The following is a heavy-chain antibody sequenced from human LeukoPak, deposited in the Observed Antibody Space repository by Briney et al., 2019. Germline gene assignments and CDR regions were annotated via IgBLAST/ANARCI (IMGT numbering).Heavy chain of an antibody. Sequence: PGGSLRLSCAASGFTFSSYGMHWVRRAPGKGLEWLANIKQDGSVRYYVDSVKGRFTISRDNAKKSLYMQISSLSAEDTAVYYCAKDWLIGFRHTVVVVASTFDAFDIWGQGTMVTVSS. CDR3: AKDWLIGFRHTVVVVASTFDAFDI. CDR1: GFTFSSYG. V-gene: IGHV3-7*03. D-gene: IGHD2-15*01. CDR2: IKQDGSVR. J-gene: IGHJ3*02.